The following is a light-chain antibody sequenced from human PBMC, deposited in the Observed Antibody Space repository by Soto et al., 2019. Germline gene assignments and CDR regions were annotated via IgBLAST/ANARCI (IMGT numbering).Light chain of an antibody. V-gene: IGKV3-15*01. Sequence: ELVMTHSPATLSVSPGERATLSCRASQSVSSNLAWYQQKPGQAPRLLIYGASTRATGIPARFSGSGSGTEFTLTISSLQSEDFAVYYCQQYNNWPQALTFGGGTKVDIK. J-gene: IGKJ4*01. CDR1: QSVSSN. CDR2: GAS. CDR3: QQYNNWPQALT.